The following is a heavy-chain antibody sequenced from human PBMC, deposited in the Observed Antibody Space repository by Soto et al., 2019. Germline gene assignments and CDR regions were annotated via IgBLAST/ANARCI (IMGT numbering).Heavy chain of an antibody. J-gene: IGHJ5*02. V-gene: IGHV1-18*01. D-gene: IGHD2-15*01. CDR2: VRGDNGHT. CDR3: ARGLGSCSSGTCYREGFDP. Sequence: QVQLVQSGAEVKKPGASVKVSCKASGYTFTTHGISWVRQVPGQGLEWVGWVRGDNGHTNYAQRLQGRVTMTTATATNTAYMELRSLRSDATAVYSCARGLGSCSSGTCYREGFDPWCQGALVTVSS. CDR1: GYTFTTHG.